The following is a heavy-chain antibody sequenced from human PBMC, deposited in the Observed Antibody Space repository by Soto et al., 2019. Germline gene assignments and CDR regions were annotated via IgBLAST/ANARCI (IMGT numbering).Heavy chain of an antibody. CDR1: GFTSNSYW. D-gene: IGHD2-21*01. V-gene: IGHV3-7*01. CDR2: VKQDGSEK. CDR3: ARGLRSALDF. J-gene: IGHJ3*01. Sequence: EVQLAESGGGLVQPGESLRLSCAASGFTSNSYWMHWVRQAPGKGLEWVANVKQDGSEKNYVDSVKGRFTVSRDNAKNSLYLQMNSLRAEDTAVYSCARGLRSALDFWGQGTVVPVSS.